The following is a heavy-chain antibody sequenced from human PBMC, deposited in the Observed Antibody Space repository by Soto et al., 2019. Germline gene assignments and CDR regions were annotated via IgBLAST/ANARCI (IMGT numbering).Heavy chain of an antibody. CDR2: IYHSGST. V-gene: IGHV4-4*02. Sequence: PSETLSLTCAVSGGSISSSNWWSWVRQPPGKGLERIGEIYHSGSTNYNPSLKSRVTISVDKSKNQFSLKLSSVTAADTAVYYCARDSPPIEADGTDLSYYGMDVWGQGTTVTVSS. CDR1: GGSISSSNW. J-gene: IGHJ6*02. D-gene: IGHD6-13*01. CDR3: ARDSPPIEADGTDLSYYGMDV.